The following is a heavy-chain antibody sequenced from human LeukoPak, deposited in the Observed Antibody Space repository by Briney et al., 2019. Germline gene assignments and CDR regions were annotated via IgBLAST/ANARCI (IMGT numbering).Heavy chain of an antibody. V-gene: IGHV3-9*01. CDR1: GFRFDGYA. J-gene: IGHJ6*03. CDR2: ISWNSGTI. CDR3: AKDIAPAVFYYMDV. Sequence: GMSLRLSCAASGFRFDGYAMHWVRQAPGKGLEWVSGISWNSGTIAYADSVKGRFTISRDDAKNSLYLQMNSLRAEDTALYYCAKDIAPAVFYYMDVWGKGTTVIVSS.